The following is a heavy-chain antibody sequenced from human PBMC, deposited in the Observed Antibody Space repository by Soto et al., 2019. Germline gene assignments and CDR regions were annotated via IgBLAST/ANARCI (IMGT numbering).Heavy chain of an antibody. J-gene: IGHJ6*03. CDR1: GFTFSSYW. V-gene: IGHV3-7*01. CDR2: IKQDGSEK. D-gene: IGHD2-2*01. CDR3: ARDLKYCSSTSCYAPDYYYYMDV. Sequence: GGSLRLSCAASGFTFSSYWMSWVRQAPGKGLEWVANIKQDGSEKYYVDSVKGRFTSSRDNAKNSLYLQMNSLRAEDTVGYYCARDLKYCSSTSCYAPDYYYYMDVWGKGTTVTVSS.